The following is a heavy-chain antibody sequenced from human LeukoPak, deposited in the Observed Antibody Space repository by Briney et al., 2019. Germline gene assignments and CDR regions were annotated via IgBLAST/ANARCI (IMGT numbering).Heavy chain of an antibody. CDR3: SRSGEYCSSTSSYRCYYYMDV. V-gene: IGHV5-51*01. J-gene: IGHJ6*03. Sequence: HGESLKISCKGSGYSFTSYWIGWVRQMPGKGLEWMGIIYPGDSDTRYSPSLQGQVTISADKSTSTAYLQWSSLKASDTARYYCSRSGEYCSSTSSYRCYYYMDVWGKGTTVTVSS. CDR1: GYSFTSYW. D-gene: IGHD2-2*01. CDR2: IYPGDSDT.